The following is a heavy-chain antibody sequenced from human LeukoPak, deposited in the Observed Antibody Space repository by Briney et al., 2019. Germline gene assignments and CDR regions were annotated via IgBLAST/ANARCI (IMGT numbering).Heavy chain of an antibody. V-gene: IGHV1-3*01. Sequence: GASVKVSCKGSGYTFTNYAVHWVRQAPGQRLAWLGWINPGNGDTKYSQNFQGRVTVTSDTSAATAYVELNSLTSEDTAVYYCARERWHCRVNCYSVYYYALDVWGQGTTVTVSS. CDR1: GYTFTNYA. J-gene: IGHJ6*02. CDR3: ARERWHCRVNCYSVYYYALDV. D-gene: IGHD2-15*01. CDR2: INPGNGDT.